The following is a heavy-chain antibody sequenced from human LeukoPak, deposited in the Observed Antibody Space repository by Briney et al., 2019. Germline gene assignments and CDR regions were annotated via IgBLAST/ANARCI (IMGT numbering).Heavy chain of an antibody. CDR2: IWYDGSNK. CDR3: AKDIQRGYYYYYYGMDV. CDR1: GFTFSSYG. V-gene: IGHV3-30*02. Sequence: GGSLRLSRAASGFTFSSYGMHWVRQAPGKGLEWVAVIWYDGSNKYYADSVKGRFTISRDNSKNTLYLQMNSLRAEDTAVYYCAKDIQRGYYYYYYGMDVWGQGTTVTVSS. D-gene: IGHD5-18*01. J-gene: IGHJ6*02.